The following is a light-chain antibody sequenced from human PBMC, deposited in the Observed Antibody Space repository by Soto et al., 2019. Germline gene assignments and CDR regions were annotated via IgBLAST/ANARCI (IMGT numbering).Light chain of an antibody. J-gene: IGLJ1*01. V-gene: IGLV1-40*01. CDR3: QSYDSSLSGFYV. CDR1: SSNIGAGYD. CDR2: GNS. Sequence: QSVLTQPPSVSGAPGQRVTISCTGSSSNIGAGYDVHWYQQLPGTAPKLLIYGNSNRPSGVPDRFPGSKSGTSASLAITGLRAEDEADYYCQSYDSSLSGFYVFGTGTKLTVL.